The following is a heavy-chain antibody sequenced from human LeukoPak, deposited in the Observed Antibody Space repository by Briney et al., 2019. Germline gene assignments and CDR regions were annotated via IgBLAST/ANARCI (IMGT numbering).Heavy chain of an antibody. J-gene: IGHJ6*03. CDR2: ISAYNGNT. V-gene: IGHV1-18*01. D-gene: IGHD3-10*01. CDR3: ARGPRITLIRGGQWYYYMDV. Sequence: AASVKVSCKASGYTFTSYGISWVRQAPGQGLEWMGWISAYNGNTNYAQKLQGRVTMTTDTSTSTVYMELSSLRSEDTAVYYCARGPRITLIRGGQWYYYMDVWGKGTTVTISS. CDR1: GYTFTSYG.